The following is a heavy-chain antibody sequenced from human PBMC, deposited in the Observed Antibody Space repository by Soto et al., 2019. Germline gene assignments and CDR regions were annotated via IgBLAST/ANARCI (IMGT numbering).Heavy chain of an antibody. CDR2: ISYDGSNK. Sequence: SLRLSCAASGFTFSSYAMHRVRQAPGKGLEWVAVISYDGSNKYYADSVKGRFTISRDNSKNTLYLKMNSLRAEDTAVYYCARDRGYSGPDYWRQGTLVTVSS. D-gene: IGHD5-12*01. CDR1: GFTFSSYA. V-gene: IGHV3-30-3*01. J-gene: IGHJ4*02. CDR3: ARDRGYSGPDY.